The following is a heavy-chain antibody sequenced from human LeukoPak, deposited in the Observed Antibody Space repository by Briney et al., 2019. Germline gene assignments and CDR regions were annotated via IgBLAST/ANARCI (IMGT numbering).Heavy chain of an antibody. J-gene: IGHJ5*02. CDR2: ISGSGGST. CDR3: VRDPDYYDSWFDP. Sequence: GGSLRLSCAASGFTFSSYAMSWVRQAPGKGLEWVSAISGSGGSTYYADSVKGRFTISRDNSKNTLYLQMNSLRAEDTAVYYCVRDPDYYDSWFDPWGQGTLVTVSS. V-gene: IGHV3-23*01. D-gene: IGHD3-22*01. CDR1: GFTFSSYA.